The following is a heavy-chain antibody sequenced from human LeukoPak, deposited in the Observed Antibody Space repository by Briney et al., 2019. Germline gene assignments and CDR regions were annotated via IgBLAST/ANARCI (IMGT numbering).Heavy chain of an antibody. V-gene: IGHV1-2*02. CDR2: INPNSGGT. Sequence: AASVKVSCKASGYTFTGYYMHWVRQAPGQGLEWMGWINPNSGGTNYAQKFLGRFTMTRDTSITTAYMELSRLRSDDTAVYYCASATTYCGADCYPLDAFDIWGQGTMVTVSS. CDR1: GYTFTGYY. D-gene: IGHD2-21*02. J-gene: IGHJ3*02. CDR3: ASATTYCGADCYPLDAFDI.